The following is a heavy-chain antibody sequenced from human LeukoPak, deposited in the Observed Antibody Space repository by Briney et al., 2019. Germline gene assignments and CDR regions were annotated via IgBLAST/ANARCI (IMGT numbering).Heavy chain of an antibody. J-gene: IGHJ5*02. V-gene: IGHV4-34*01. CDR3: ARVPCYYGSGSYSRGNWFDP. CDR1: GGSFSGYY. CDR2: INHSGST. Sequence: SETLSLTCAVYGGSFSGYYWSWIRQPPGKGLEWIGEINHSGSTNYNPSLKSRVTISVDTSKNQFSLKLSSVTAADTAVYYCARVPCYYGSGSYSRGNWFDPWGQGTLVTVPS. D-gene: IGHD3-10*01.